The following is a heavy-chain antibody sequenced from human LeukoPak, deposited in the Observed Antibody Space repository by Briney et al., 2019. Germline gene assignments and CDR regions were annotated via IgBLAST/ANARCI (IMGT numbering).Heavy chain of an antibody. D-gene: IGHD4-17*01. CDR2: INPNSGGT. J-gene: IGHJ4*02. CDR3: ARDTVTTNPSPSFDY. Sequence: ASVKVSCKPSGYTFTGYYMHWVRQAPGQGLEWMGRINPNSGGTNYAQKFQGRVTMTRDTSISTAYMELSRLRSDDTAVYYCARDTVTTNPSPSFDYWGQGTLVTVSS. CDR1: GYTFTGYY. V-gene: IGHV1-2*06.